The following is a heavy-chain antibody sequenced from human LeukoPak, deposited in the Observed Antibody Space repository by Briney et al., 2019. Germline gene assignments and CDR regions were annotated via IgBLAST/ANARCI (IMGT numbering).Heavy chain of an antibody. D-gene: IGHD5-18*01. V-gene: IGHV3-9*01. CDR1: GFTFDDYA. J-gene: IGHJ4*02. CDR3: ARDGDVDTAMVPLDY. CDR2: ISWNSGSI. Sequence: GGSLRLSCAASGFTFDDYAMHWVRQAPGKGLEWVSGISWNSGSIGYADSVKGRFTISRDNAKNSLYLQMNSLRAEDTAVYYCARDGDVDTAMVPLDYWGQGTLVTVSS.